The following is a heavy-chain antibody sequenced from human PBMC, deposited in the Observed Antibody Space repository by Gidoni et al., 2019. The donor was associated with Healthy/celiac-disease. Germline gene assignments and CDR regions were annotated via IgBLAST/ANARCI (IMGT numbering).Heavy chain of an antibody. CDR2: INHSGST. V-gene: IGHV4-34*01. D-gene: IGHD6-13*01. J-gene: IGHJ4*02. CDR3: ATRKRYSSSWHRYFDY. CDR1: GGSFSGYY. Sequence: QVQLQQWGAGLLKPSETLSLTCAVYGGSFSGYYWSWIRQPPGKGLEWIGEINHSGSTNYNPSLKSRVTISVDTSKNQFSLKLSSVTAADTAVYYCATRKRYSSSWHRYFDYWGQGTLVTVSS.